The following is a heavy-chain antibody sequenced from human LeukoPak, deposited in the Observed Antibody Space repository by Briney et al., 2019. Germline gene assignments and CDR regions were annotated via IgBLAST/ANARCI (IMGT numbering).Heavy chain of an antibody. J-gene: IGHJ6*03. CDR2: IYYSGST. CDR1: GGSISSGGYS. V-gene: IGHV4-30-4*07. D-gene: IGHD3-10*01. Sequence: SETLSLTCAVSGGSISSGGYSWSWIRQPPGKGLEWIGYIYYSGSTYYNPSLKSRVTISVDTSKNQFSLKLSSVTAADTAVYYCAREVYGSGTYYYYMDVWGKGTTVTVSS. CDR3: AREVYGSGTYYYYMDV.